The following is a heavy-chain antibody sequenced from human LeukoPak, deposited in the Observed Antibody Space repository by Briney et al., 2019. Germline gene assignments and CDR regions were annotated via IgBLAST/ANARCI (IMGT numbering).Heavy chain of an antibody. CDR3: ARFGPPDGGGYALDI. CDR2: ISNGATTI. D-gene: IGHD3-16*01. J-gene: IGHJ3*02. V-gene: IGHV3-48*03. Sequence: GGSLRLSCAASGFTFSSYEMNWVRQAPGKGLEWVSYISNGATTIYYADSVKGRFTISRDNAKNSLYLQMSSLRAEDTAIYFCARFGPPDGGGYALDIWGPGTMVIVSS. CDR1: GFTFSSYE.